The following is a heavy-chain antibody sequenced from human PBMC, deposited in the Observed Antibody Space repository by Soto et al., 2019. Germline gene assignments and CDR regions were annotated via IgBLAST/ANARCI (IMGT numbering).Heavy chain of an antibody. CDR1: GVSFSGYY. V-gene: IGHV4-34*01. CDR3: ARGVYYDFWSGFRLTN. J-gene: IGHJ4*02. CDR2: INHSGSA. Sequence: PSETLSLTCAVYGVSFSGYYWSWIRQPPGKGLEWIGEINHSGSANYNPSLKSRVTISVDTSKNQFSLKLSSVTAADTAVYYCARGVYYDFWSGFRLTNWGQGTLVTVSS. D-gene: IGHD3-3*01.